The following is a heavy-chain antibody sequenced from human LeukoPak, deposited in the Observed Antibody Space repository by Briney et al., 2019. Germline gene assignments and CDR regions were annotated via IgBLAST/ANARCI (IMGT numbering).Heavy chain of an antibody. CDR2: IRYDGSNI. J-gene: IGHJ4*02. CDR3: AKDSELGINWNPFDY. D-gene: IGHD1-20*01. Sequence: PGGSLRLSCAASGFTFSSYAMHWVRQAPGEGLEWVAFIRYDGSNIYYADSVKGRFTISRDNSKNTLYLQMDSLRAEDTAVYYCAKDSELGINWNPFDYWGQGTLVTVSS. V-gene: IGHV3-30*02. CDR1: GFTFSSYA.